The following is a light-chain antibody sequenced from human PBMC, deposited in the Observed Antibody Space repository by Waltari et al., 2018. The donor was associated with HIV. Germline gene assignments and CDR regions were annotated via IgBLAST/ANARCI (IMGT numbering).Light chain of an antibody. J-gene: IGKJ1*01. Sequence: DVVMTQSPDALAVSLGERATINCKSTQSVFYTPNAKNYLAWYQKRPGQAPKLLIYWASTREFGVSARFSGSGSGTNFTLTITSLQAEDVAVYYCQQYYSPPPTFGQGTKVEIK. CDR2: WAS. CDR3: QQYYSPPPT. CDR1: QSVFYTPNAKNY. V-gene: IGKV4-1*01.